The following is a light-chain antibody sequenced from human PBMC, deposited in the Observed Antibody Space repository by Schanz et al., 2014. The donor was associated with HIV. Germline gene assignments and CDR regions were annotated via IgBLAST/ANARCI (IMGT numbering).Light chain of an antibody. Sequence: NFMLTQPHSVSESPGKTVTISCTRSSGSIGSYFVQWYQQRPGSAPSIVIYENNQRHSGVPDRFSGSIDSSSNSASLTISGLETEDEADYYCQSYDGLSLGVFGGGTKLTVL. CDR1: SGSIGSYF. CDR2: ENN. V-gene: IGLV6-57*04. J-gene: IGLJ2*01. CDR3: QSYDGLSLGV.